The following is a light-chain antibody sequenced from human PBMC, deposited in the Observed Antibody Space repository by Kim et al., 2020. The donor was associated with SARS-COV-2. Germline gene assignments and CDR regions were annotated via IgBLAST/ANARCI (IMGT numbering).Light chain of an antibody. V-gene: IGLV2-8*01. Sequence: QSALTPPPSASGSPGQSVTLSCTGTSRDIGAYDYVSWYQHSPGNAPKLIIFDVYKRPSGVPDRFSGSKSGNTASLTVSGLQSEDEADYYCTSYGGSNSYVFGSGTKVTVL. CDR2: DVY. CDR1: SRDIGAYDY. J-gene: IGLJ1*01. CDR3: TSYGGSNSYV.